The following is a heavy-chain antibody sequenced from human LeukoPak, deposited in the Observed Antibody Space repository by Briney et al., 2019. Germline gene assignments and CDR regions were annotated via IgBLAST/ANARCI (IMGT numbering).Heavy chain of an antibody. CDR2: IYTSGST. CDR3: ARVRGATTPSGAFDI. V-gene: IGHV4-4*07. CDR1: GGSISSYY. J-gene: IGHJ3*02. Sequence: SETLSLTCTVSGGSISSYYWSWIRQPAGKGLEWIGRIYTSGSTNYNPSLKSRVTMSVDTSKNQFSLKLGSVTAADTAVYYCARVRGATTPSGAFDIWGQGTMVTVSS. D-gene: IGHD1-26*01.